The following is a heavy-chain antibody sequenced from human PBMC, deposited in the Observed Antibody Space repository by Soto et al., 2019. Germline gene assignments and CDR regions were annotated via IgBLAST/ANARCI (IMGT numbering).Heavy chain of an antibody. V-gene: IGHV1-24*01. D-gene: IGHD2-2*01. CDR3: ATLPRTIERTPAAIWSFDS. Sequence: ASVKVSCKVSGYSLSDLSIHWVRQAPGKGLEWMGGLDAEDGETIYAQKLQGRGTMTEDTSTDTACMELSSLTSEDTAMYYCATLPRTIERTPAAIWSFDSWGQGTLVTVSS. CDR1: GYSLSDLS. J-gene: IGHJ4*02. CDR2: LDAEDGET.